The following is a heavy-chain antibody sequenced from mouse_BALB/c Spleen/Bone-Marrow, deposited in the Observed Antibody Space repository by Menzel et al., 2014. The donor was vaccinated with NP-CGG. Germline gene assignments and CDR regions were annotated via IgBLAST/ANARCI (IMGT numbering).Heavy chain of an antibody. D-gene: IGHD1-1*02. J-gene: IGHJ4*01. CDR2: IWAGGST. Sequence: VMLVESGPGLVAPSQSLSITCTVSGFSLTSYGVHWVRQPPGKGLEWLGVIWAGGSTNYNSALMSRLSISKDNSKSXXFLKMNSLQTDDTAMYYCARDGVYGSHYYAMDYWGQGTSVTVSS. CDR1: GFSLTSYG. CDR3: ARDGVYGSHYYAMDY. V-gene: IGHV2-9*02.